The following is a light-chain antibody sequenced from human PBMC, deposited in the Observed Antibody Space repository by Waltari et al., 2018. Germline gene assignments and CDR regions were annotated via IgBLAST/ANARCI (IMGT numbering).Light chain of an antibody. Sequence: QSALTQPASVSGSPGQSITIYCTGNSSDDGGNPYVSWYQQHPDKDPKLLIYDVTNRPSGVSNRFSGSKSGNTASLIISGLQAEDEADYYCSSYSSSGTLYVFGSGTKVTVL. CDR1: SSDDGGNPY. CDR3: SSYSSSGTLYV. CDR2: DVT. V-gene: IGLV2-14*03. J-gene: IGLJ1*01.